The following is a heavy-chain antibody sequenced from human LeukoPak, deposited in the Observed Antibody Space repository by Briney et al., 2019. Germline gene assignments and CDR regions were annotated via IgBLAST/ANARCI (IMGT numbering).Heavy chain of an antibody. V-gene: IGHV3-30*18. J-gene: IGHJ6*02. D-gene: IGHD3-3*01. CDR2: ISYDGSNK. CDR3: AKDTPGSDYDFWSGYSMGV. CDR1: VFTFSSYG. Sequence: GGSLRLSCAASVFTFSSYGMHWVRQAPGKGLEWVAVISYDGSNKYYADSVKGRFTISRDNSKNKLYLQMNSLRAEDTAVYYCAKDTPGSDYDFWSGYSMGVWGQGTTVTVSS.